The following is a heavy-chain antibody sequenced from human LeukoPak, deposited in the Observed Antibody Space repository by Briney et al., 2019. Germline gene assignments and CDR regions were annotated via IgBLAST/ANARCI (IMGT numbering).Heavy chain of an antibody. Sequence: GASVKVSCKASGYTFTSYDINWVRQATGQGLEWMGWMNPNSDNTGYAQKFQGRVTMTRNTSISTAYMELSSLRSEDTAVYYCARVVAAYDGRSFDYWGQGTLVTVSS. J-gene: IGHJ4*02. CDR1: GYTFTSYD. CDR2: MNPNSDNT. D-gene: IGHD2-15*01. V-gene: IGHV1-8*01. CDR3: ARVVAAYDGRSFDY.